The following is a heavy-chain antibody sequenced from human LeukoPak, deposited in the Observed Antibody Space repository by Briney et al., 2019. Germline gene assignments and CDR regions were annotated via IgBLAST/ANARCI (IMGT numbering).Heavy chain of an antibody. Sequence: GGSLRLSCAASGFTFSSYAMSWVRQAPGKGLEWVSAISGSGGSTYYADSVKGRFTISRDNSKNTLYLQMNNMRAEDTAVYYCAGCRDGYNYFNYWGQGTLVTVSS. CDR1: GFTFSSYA. J-gene: IGHJ4*02. CDR3: AGCRDGYNYFNY. D-gene: IGHD5-24*01. CDR2: ISGSGGST. V-gene: IGHV3-23*01.